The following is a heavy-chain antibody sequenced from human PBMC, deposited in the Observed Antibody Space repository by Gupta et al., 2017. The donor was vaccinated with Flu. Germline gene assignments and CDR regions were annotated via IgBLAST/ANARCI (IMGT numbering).Heavy chain of an antibody. J-gene: IGHJ6*02. Sequence: EVQLVESGGVVVQPGGSLRLSCAASGFTFHAYTMHWVRQAPGKGLEWVSLISWDGGSTYYADSVKGRFTISRDNSKNSLYLQMNSLRTEDTALYYCARGIAVAGIYPNYYYGMDVWGQGTTVTVSS. V-gene: IGHV3-43*01. CDR3: ARGIAVAGIYPNYYYGMDV. D-gene: IGHD6-19*01. CDR1: GFTFHAYT. CDR2: ISWDGGST.